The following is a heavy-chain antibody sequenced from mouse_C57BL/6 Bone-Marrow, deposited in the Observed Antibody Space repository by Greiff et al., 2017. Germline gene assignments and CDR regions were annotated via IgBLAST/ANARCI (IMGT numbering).Heavy chain of an antibody. V-gene: IGHV5-17*01. D-gene: IGHD4-1*01. Sequence: DVMLVESGGGLVKPGGSLKLSCAASGFTFSDYGMHWVRQAPEKGLEWVAYISSGSSTIYYADTVKGRFTISRDNAKNTLFLQMTSLRSEDTAMYYCARPPNWVYAMDYWGQGTSVTVSS. CDR2: ISSGSSTI. CDR3: ARPPNWVYAMDY. CDR1: GFTFSDYG. J-gene: IGHJ4*01.